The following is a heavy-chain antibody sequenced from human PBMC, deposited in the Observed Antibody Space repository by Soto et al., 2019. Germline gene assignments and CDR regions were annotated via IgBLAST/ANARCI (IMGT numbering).Heavy chain of an antibody. CDR1: GGSISSYY. D-gene: IGHD6-13*01. CDR2: IYYSGST. V-gene: IGHV4-59*08. CDR3: ATRSAADTVYGMDV. Sequence: QVQLQESGPGLVKPSETLSLTCTVSGGSISSYYWSWIRQPPGKGLEWIGYIYYSGSTNYNPSLKSRATISVDTSKNKASRKLSSVTAADTALYYCATRSAADTVYGMDVWGQGTTVTVSS. J-gene: IGHJ6*02.